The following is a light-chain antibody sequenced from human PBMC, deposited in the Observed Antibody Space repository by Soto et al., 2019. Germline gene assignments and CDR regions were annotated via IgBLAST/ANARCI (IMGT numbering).Light chain of an antibody. J-gene: IGKJ1*01. CDR3: QQSYNLPRT. CDR1: QSIATS. Sequence: DVRMTQSQSSLSASVGDTVTITCRASQSIATSLNWFQQTPGKAPALVIFGASALHHGVTSRFSASGSGTEFSLSNTNLQQEDFATNYCQQSYNLPRTFGQGTKVDFK. CDR2: GAS. V-gene: IGKV1-39*01.